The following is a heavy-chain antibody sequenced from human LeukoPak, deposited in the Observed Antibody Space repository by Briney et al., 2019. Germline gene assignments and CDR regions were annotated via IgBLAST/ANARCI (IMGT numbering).Heavy chain of an antibody. CDR1: GFDFSDYT. J-gene: IGHJ3*02. V-gene: IGHV3-48*01. CDR3: VISFLSKKAVVKGGCFDI. Sequence: PGGSLRLSCAASGFDFSDYTMNWVRQAPGKGLEWISFVYTKEKVKYYAASVKGRFAISRDNAKKSHDLQMNSLRTEDTAMYYCVISFLSKKAVVKGGCFDIWGQGTMVTVSS. D-gene: IGHD3-22*01. CDR2: VYTKEKVK.